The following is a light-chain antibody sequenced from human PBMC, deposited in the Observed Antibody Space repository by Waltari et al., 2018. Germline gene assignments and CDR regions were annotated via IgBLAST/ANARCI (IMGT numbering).Light chain of an antibody. V-gene: IGKV1-9*01. CDR1: QDISSY. CDR3: QQFKTYPLT. J-gene: IGKJ5*01. Sequence: IQLTQSPSSLSASVGDTVTITCRASQDISSYLAWYQQKPEKAPKILISAAFTLQSGVPQRFSGSGSGADFTLTISSLQPEDFATYYSQQFKTYPLTFGQGTRLEIK. CDR2: AAF.